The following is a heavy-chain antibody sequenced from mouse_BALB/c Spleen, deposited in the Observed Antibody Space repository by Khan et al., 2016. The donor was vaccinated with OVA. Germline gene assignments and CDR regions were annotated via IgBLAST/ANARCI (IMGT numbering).Heavy chain of an antibody. CDR2: INTHSGVP. V-gene: IGHV9-4*02. CDR1: GYTFTTAG. CDR3: AGGGAAYYRNDGGAMEY. D-gene: IGHD2-14*01. J-gene: IGHJ4*01. Sequence: QIQLVQSGPELKKPGETVKISCKASGYTFTTAGIQWVQKMPGKGLKWIGWINTHSGVPKYAEDFKGRFVFSLEISVNTAYLQITNLKNEDTATYFWAGGGAAYYRNDGGAMEYWGQGTSVTVSS.